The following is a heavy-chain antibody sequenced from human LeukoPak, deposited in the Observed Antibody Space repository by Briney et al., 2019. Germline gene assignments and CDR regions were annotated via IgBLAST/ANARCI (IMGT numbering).Heavy chain of an antibody. V-gene: IGHV1-18*01. D-gene: IGHD6-19*01. CDR3: ASSYGYSSGWLDY. CDR2: ISAYNGNT. CDR1: GYTFTSYG. J-gene: IGHJ4*02. Sequence: ASVKVSCKASGYTFTSYGISWARQAPGQGLEWMGWISAYNGNTNYAQKLQGRVTMTTDTSPSTAYMELRSLRYDDTAVYYCASSYGYSSGWLDYWGQGTLVTVSS.